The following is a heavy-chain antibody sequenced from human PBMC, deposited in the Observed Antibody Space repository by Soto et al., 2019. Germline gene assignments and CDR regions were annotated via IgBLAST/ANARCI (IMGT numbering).Heavy chain of an antibody. CDR3: AREGFSSSYLAY. D-gene: IGHD3-22*01. V-gene: IGHV1-69*01. J-gene: IGHJ4*02. CDR2: IVPIFTTP. Sequence: QVQLVQSGAEVKKPGSSVKVSCRASGGTFGSYSITWVRQAPGQGLDWMGRIVPIFTTPKYAQRFQGRVTITADDSTNTVYMELSGLTSEYTAMYYCAREGFSSSYLAYWGQGTLVTVSS. CDR1: GGTFGSYS.